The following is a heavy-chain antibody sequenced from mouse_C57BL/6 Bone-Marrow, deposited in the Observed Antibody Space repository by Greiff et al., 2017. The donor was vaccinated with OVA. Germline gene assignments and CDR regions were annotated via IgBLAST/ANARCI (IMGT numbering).Heavy chain of an antibody. CDR3: ARWLLRHFDY. V-gene: IGHV1-82*01. J-gene: IGHJ2*01. CDR1: GYAFSSSW. D-gene: IGHD1-2*01. CDR2: IYPGDGDT. Sequence: VQLQQSGPELVKPGASVKISCKASGYAFSSSWMNWVKQRPGKGLEWIGRIYPGDGDTNYNGKFKGKATLTADKSSSTAYMQLSSLTSEDSAVYFCARWLLRHFDYWGQGTTLTVSS.